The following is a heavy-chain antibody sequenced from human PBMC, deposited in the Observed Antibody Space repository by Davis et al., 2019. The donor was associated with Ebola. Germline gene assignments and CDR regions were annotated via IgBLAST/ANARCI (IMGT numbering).Heavy chain of an antibody. CDR1: GVSISSSDYY. CDR3: ARHLGQLSTYDILTNYPGPRELDY. Sequence: PSETLSLTCTVSGVSISSSDYYWGWIRQPPGKGLEWIGSINYFGGIYYNPSLKSRATISVDTSKNQFSLKLSSVTAADTAVYYCARHLGQLSTYDILTNYPGPRELDYWGQGTLVTVSS. V-gene: IGHV4-39*01. J-gene: IGHJ4*02. D-gene: IGHD3-9*01. CDR2: INYFGGI.